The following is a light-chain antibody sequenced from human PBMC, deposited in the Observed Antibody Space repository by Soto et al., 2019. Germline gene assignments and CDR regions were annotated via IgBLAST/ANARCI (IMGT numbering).Light chain of an antibody. CDR1: QSVGSS. J-gene: IGKJ5*01. CDR3: QQRSNWPLT. V-gene: IGKV3-11*01. CDR2: DAF. Sequence: IGLTHSPATLSLSPGARATLSCRASQSVGSSLAWYQQRPGQAPRLLIYDAFIRATGIPARFSGSESGTDFTLTISSLEPEDFAVYYCQQRSNWPLTFGQGTRLEVK.